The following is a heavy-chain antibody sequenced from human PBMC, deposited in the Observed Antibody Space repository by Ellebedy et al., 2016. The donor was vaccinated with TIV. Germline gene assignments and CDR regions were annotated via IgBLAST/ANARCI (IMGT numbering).Heavy chain of an antibody. CDR3: AREQYSGRPAFDI. CDR2: INQDGSER. D-gene: IGHD2/OR15-2a*01. V-gene: IGHV3-7*01. CDR1: GFTFTSFW. Sequence: GGSLRLSCAASGFTFTSFWMTWVRQAPGKGLEWVANINQDGSERNYLDSVKGRFTISRDNAKNSLYLQMNSLRAEDTAVYYCAREQYSGRPAFDIWGQGTMVTVSS. J-gene: IGHJ3*02.